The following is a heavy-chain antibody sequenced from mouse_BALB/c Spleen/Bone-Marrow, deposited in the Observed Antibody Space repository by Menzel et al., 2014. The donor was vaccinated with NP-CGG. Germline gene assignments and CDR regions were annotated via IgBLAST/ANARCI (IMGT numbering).Heavy chain of an antibody. CDR3: ARDMGDY. CDR2: ISDGGTYS. V-gene: IGHV5-4*02. D-gene: IGHD1-1*02. Sequence: EVQRVESGRGLLKPGGSLKLSCAASGFTFSDYYMYWVRQTPEKRLEWVATISDGGTYSYYADSVKGRFTISRDNAKSNLYLQMNSLKSEDTAMYYCARDMGDYWGQGTTLTVSS. CDR1: GFTFSDYY. J-gene: IGHJ2*01.